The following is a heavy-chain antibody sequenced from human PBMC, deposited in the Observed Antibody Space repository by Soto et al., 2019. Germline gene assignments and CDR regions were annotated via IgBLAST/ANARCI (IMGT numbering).Heavy chain of an antibody. CDR3: ARPDYDYVWGSYRYDLDY. CDR2: IPYDGSNK. D-gene: IGHD3-16*02. Sequence: QVQLVESGGGVVQPGRSLRLSCAASGFTFSSYAMHWVRQAPGKGLEWVAVIPYDGSNKYYADSEKGRFTISRDNSKNPLHLQMNSLRAEDTAVYYCARPDYDYVWGSYRYDLDYWGQGTLVTVSS. CDR1: GFTFSSYA. J-gene: IGHJ4*02. V-gene: IGHV3-30-3*01.